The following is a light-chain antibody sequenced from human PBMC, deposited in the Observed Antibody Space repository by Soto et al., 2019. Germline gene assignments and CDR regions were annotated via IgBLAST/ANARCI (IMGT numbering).Light chain of an antibody. CDR1: KNINTW. CDR2: DAS. CDR3: QQRSNWT. J-gene: IGKJ1*01. Sequence: EIPMAQNPPTLSASVGDRVTITCRASKNINTWVAWYQQKPGKAPKLLIYDASSLESGVPSRVSGSGSGTEFTLTISSLQPDDFAVYYCQQRSNWTFGQGTKVDFK. V-gene: IGKV1-5*01.